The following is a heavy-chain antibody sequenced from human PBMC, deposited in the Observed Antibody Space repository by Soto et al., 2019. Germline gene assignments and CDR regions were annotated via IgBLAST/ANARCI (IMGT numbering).Heavy chain of an antibody. D-gene: IGHD4-17*01. CDR1: GFTFSSYG. V-gene: IGHV3-33*01. CDR2: IWYDGSNK. J-gene: IGHJ6*02. CDR3: ASGGDYRYYYGMDV. Sequence: QVQLVESGGGVVQPGRSLRLSCAASGFTFSSYGMHWVRQAPGKGLEWVAVIWYDGSNKYYADSVKGRFTISRDNSKNTLYLQMNSLRAEDSAVYYCASGGDYRYYYGMDVWGQGTTVTVSS.